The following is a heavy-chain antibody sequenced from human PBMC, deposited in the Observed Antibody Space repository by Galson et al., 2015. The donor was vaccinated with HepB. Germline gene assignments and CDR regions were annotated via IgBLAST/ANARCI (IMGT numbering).Heavy chain of an antibody. J-gene: IGHJ6*03. CDR3: ARGRPSDYDFWSGYTSLDIPYYYYYMDV. CDR1: GFTFSSYG. V-gene: IGHV3-33*01. D-gene: IGHD3-3*01. Sequence: SLRLSCAASGFTFSSYGMHWVRQAPGKGLEWVAVIWYDGSNKYYADSVKGRFTISRDNSKNTLYLQMNSLRAEDTAVYYCARGRPSDYDFWSGYTSLDIPYYYYYMDVWGKGTTVTVSS. CDR2: IWYDGSNK.